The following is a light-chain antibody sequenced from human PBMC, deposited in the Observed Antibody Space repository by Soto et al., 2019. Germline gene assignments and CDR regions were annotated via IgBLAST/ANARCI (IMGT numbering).Light chain of an antibody. CDR3: AAWDDSLYGRV. CDR1: RSNIGSNP. V-gene: IGLV1-44*01. CDR2: SNN. J-gene: IGLJ1*01. Sequence: QSVLTQPPSASGTPGQGVTISCSGSRSNIGSNPVNWYQQLPGTAPKLLIDSNNQRPSGVPDRFSGSRSGTSASLAISGLQSEDEADYYCAAWDDSLYGRVFGTGTKLTVL.